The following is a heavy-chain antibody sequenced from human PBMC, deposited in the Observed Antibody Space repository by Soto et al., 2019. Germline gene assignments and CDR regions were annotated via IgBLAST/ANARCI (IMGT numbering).Heavy chain of an antibody. J-gene: IGHJ5*02. Sequence: PGESLKISCKGSGYSFTSYWIGWVRQMPGKGLEWMGIIYPGDSDTRYSPSFQGQVTISADKSISTAYLQWSSLKASDTAMYYCARRGGYCSSTSCPGPQFDPWGQGTLVTVSS. CDR1: GYSFTSYW. CDR3: ARRGGYCSSTSCPGPQFDP. CDR2: IYPGDSDT. V-gene: IGHV5-51*01. D-gene: IGHD2-2*01.